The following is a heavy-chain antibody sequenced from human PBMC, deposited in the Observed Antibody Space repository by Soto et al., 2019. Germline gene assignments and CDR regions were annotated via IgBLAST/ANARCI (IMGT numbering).Heavy chain of an antibody. CDR2: VSGSGGST. D-gene: IGHD5-18*01. CDR1: GFTFSSYA. CDR3: AKDDGKRGYSYGTSDY. Sequence: GGSLRLSCAASGFTFSSYAMSWVRQAPGKGLEWVSAVSGSGGSTYYAGSVKGRFTISRDNSKNTLYLQMNSLRAEDTAVYYCAKDDGKRGYSYGTSDYWGQGTLVTVSS. J-gene: IGHJ4*02. V-gene: IGHV3-23*01.